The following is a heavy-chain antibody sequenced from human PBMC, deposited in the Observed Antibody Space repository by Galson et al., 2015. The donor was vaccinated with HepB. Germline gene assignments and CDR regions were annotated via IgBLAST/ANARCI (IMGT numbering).Heavy chain of an antibody. CDR1: GFTFNSYA. Sequence: SLRLSCAASGFTFNSYAMSWVRHTPGKGLEWVSPIGAGSRNTYYADSAKGRFTISRDNSRNTLYLQMNSLRAEDTALYHCAKSMSGWYLFDYWGQGTLVTVSS. CDR2: IGAGSRNT. V-gene: IGHV3-23*01. CDR3: AKSMSGWYLFDY. J-gene: IGHJ4*02. D-gene: IGHD6-19*01.